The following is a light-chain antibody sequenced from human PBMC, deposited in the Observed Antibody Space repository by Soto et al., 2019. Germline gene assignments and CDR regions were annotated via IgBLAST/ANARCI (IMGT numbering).Light chain of an antibody. CDR1: SSKIGAGYD. CDR3: QSYDSSLSGYV. CDR2: GNS. V-gene: IGLV1-40*01. J-gene: IGLJ1*01. Sequence: QSVLTQPPSVSGAPGQRGTISFTGGSSKIGAGYDVHWYQQLPGTAPKLLIYGNSNRPSGVPDRFSGSKSGTSASLAITGLQAEDEADYYCQSYDSSLSGYVFGTGTKVTVL.